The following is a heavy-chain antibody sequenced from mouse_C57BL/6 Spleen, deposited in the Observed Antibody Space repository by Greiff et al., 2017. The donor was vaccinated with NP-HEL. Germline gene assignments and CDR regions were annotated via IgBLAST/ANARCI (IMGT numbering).Heavy chain of an antibody. CDR1: GFTFSSYG. CDR3: ARGDYAYDVFAY. V-gene: IGHV5-6*01. J-gene: IGHJ3*01. CDR2: ISSGGSYT. Sequence: DVQLVESGGDLVKPGGSLKLSCAASGFTFSSYGMSWVRQTPDKRLEWVATISSGGSYTYYPDSVKGRFTISRDNAKNTLYLKMSSLKSEDTALYYRARGDYAYDVFAYWGQGTRVTVSA. D-gene: IGHD2-2*01.